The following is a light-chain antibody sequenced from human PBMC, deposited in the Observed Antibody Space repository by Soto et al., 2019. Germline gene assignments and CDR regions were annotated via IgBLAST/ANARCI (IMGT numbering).Light chain of an antibody. J-gene: IGKJ4*02. Sequence: EIVFTQSPGTLSLSPGDRATLSCRASQSVSSTYLAWYQPKPGQAPRLLIYGASSRATGIPDRISGSGSGTECTLTISSLQSEDFAVYYCQQYNSWPLTFGGGTKVETK. CDR3: QQYNSWPLT. CDR1: QSVSSTY. CDR2: GAS. V-gene: IGKV3-20*01.